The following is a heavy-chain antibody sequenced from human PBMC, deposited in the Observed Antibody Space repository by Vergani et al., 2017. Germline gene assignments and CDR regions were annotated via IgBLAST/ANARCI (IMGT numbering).Heavy chain of an antibody. V-gene: IGHV3-11*01. CDR2: ISSSGSTI. CDR1: GFTFSASY. D-gene: IGHD3-3*01. Sequence: QVQLVESGGGLVKPGGSLRLSCAASGFTFSASYMSWIRQAPGKGLEWVSYISSSGSTIYYADSVKGRFTISRDNAKNSLYLQMNSLRAEDTAVYYCARAGGAGCWRGYDTSSGGMDVWGKGTTVTVSS. J-gene: IGHJ6*03. CDR3: ARAGGAGCWRGYDTSSGGMDV.